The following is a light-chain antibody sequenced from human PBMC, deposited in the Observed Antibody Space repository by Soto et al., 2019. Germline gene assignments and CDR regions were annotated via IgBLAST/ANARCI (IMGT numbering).Light chain of an antibody. Sequence: DIQMTQSPSSLSASLGDRVTITCRASQSISTWLAWYQQKPGKAPKILIYDISSLESGVPSRFSGSGSGTEFTLTISSLQPDDFATYYCQHYNSYSEAFGQGTKVDIK. V-gene: IGKV1-5*01. CDR3: QHYNSYSEA. J-gene: IGKJ1*01. CDR2: DIS. CDR1: QSISTW.